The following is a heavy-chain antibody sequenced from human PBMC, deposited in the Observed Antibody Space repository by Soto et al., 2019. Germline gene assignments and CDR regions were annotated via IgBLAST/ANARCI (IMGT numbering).Heavy chain of an antibody. Sequence: GGSPRLSCAASGFTFSSYGMHWVRQAPGNGLEWVAVIWYDGSNKYYADSVKGRFTISRDNSKNTLYLQMNSLRAEDTAVYYCARDPHSSSAYYYGMDVWGQGTTVTVSS. CDR1: GFTFSSYG. J-gene: IGHJ6*02. V-gene: IGHV3-33*01. CDR2: IWYDGSNK. D-gene: IGHD6-6*01. CDR3: ARDPHSSSAYYYGMDV.